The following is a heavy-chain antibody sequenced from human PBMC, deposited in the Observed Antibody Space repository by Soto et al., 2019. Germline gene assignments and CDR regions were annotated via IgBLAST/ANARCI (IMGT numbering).Heavy chain of an antibody. CDR1: GYTFTNYG. J-gene: IGHJ6*03. CDR3: AFVRQFVGYFCYYTDV. V-gene: IGHV1-18*01. Sequence: GASVKVSCKASGYTFTNYGITWVRQAPGQGLEWMGWISAYNGDTHYTQRLQGRVTMTTDTSTSTAYMELRGLRSDDTAVYYCAFVRQFVGYFCYYTDVWGKGTTVTVSS. CDR2: ISAYNGDT. D-gene: IGHD6-6*01.